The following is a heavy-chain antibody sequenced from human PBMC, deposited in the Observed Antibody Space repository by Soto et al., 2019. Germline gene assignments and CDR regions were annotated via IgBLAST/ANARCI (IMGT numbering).Heavy chain of an antibody. V-gene: IGHV3-15*01. CDR2: IKSKTDGGTT. CDR1: VFTFSNAW. Sequence: PWWSLRLSCSASVFTFSNAWMTWFRQAPGKGLEWVGRIKSKTDGGTTDYAAPVKGRFTISRDDSKSTLYLQMNSLKTEDTAVYYCTTVYGSGSYLGYWGQGTLVTVSS. CDR3: TTVYGSGSYLGY. J-gene: IGHJ4*02. D-gene: IGHD3-10*01.